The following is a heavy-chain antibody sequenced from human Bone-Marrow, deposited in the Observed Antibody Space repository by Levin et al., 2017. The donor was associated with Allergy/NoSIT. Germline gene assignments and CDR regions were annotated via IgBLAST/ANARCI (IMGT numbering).Heavy chain of an antibody. CDR2: ISYRGST. CDR3: ARLDGYSVDY. J-gene: IGHJ4*02. D-gene: IGHD4-17*01. CDR1: GGSISSAGYH. Sequence: PSETLSLTCTVSGGSISSAGYHWTWIRQYPGKGLEWIGYISYRGSTYFNPSLKSRLTLSIDTSEQHFSLNLTSVSAADTAIYCCARLDGYSVDYWGQGALVTVSS. V-gene: IGHV4-31*03.